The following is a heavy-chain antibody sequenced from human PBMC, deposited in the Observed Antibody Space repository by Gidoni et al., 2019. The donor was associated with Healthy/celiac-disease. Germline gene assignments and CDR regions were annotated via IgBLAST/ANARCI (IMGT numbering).Heavy chain of an antibody. V-gene: IGHV3-49*05. CDR1: GFTLGDYA. CDR2: IRSKAYGGTT. CDR3: TRGYYYDSSGSFF. D-gene: IGHD3-22*01. J-gene: IGHJ4*02. Sequence: EVQLVESGGGLVKPGRSLRLSCTASGFTLGDYAMSWFRQAPGKGLEWVGFIRSKAYGGTTEYAASVKGRFTISRDDSKSIAYLQMNSLKTEDTAVYYCTRGYYYDSSGSFFWGQGTLVTVSS.